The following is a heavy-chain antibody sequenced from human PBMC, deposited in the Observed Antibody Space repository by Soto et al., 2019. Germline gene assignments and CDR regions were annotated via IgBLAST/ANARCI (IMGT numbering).Heavy chain of an antibody. D-gene: IGHD5-18*01. V-gene: IGHV1-69*13. CDR3: ARDSGXFGGGYSYGYAAGGFDY. Sequence: ASVKVSCKASGGTFSSYAISWVRQAPGQGLEWMGGIIPIFGTANYAQKFQGRVTITADESTSTAYMELSSLRSEDTAVYYCARDSGXFGGGYSYGYAAGGFDYWGQGTLVTVSS. CDR1: GGTFSSYA. J-gene: IGHJ4*02. CDR2: IIPIFGTA.